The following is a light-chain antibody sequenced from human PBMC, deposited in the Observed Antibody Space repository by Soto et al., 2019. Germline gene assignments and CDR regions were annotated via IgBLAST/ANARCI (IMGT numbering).Light chain of an antibody. CDR2: GAS. Sequence: EIVLTQSPATLSLSPGERATLSCRASQSVGSSYLAWYQQKPGQAPRLLIYGASSRATGIPDRFSGSGSGTDFTLTISTLEPEDLATYYCQQLFMYPPTVGPGTKVEIK. J-gene: IGKJ3*01. V-gene: IGKV3-20*02. CDR3: QQLFMYPPT. CDR1: QSVGSSY.